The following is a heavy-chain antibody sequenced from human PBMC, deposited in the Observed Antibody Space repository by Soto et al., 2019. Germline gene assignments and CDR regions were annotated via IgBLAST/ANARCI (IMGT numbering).Heavy chain of an antibody. CDR2: IIPASGTA. CDR3: ARGLVQPRVGLYFDT. V-gene: IGHV1-69*06. J-gene: IGHJ4*02. Sequence: QVQLVQSGAEVKNPGSSVKVSCKTSGGTFNSYLIDWVRQAPGQGLEWMGGIIPASGTAKYAQKFQGRVTITADKSTTTAYMELRTLTSEDTAVYYCARGLVQPRVGLYFDTWGQGTLVTVSS. D-gene: IGHD2-15*01. CDR1: GGTFNSYL.